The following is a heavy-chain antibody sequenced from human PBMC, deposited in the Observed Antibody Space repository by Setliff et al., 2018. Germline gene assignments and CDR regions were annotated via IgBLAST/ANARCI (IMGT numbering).Heavy chain of an antibody. D-gene: IGHD3-10*01. J-gene: IGHJ4*02. CDR1: GGSVRGYY. CDR3: ARLPPLHKPMALTFDY. V-gene: IGHV4-59*08. CDR2: MYYSGDT. Sequence: SETLSLTCTVSGGSVRGYYWSWIRQPPGKGLEWIGYMYYSGDTNYNPSLKSRVTISVDTSKNQFSLELRSVTAADTAVYYCARLPPLHKPMALTFDYWGQGILVTVSS.